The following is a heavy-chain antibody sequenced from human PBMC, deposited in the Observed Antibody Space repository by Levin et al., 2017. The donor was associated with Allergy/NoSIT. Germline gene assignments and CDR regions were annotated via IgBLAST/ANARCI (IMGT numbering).Heavy chain of an antibody. Sequence: SVKVSCKASGGTFSSYAISWVRQAPGQGLEWMGGIIPIFGTANYAQKFQGRVTITADESTSTAYMELSSLRSEDTAVYYCASPRQVSREYCSSTSCYWDAFDIWGQGTMVTVSS. CDR2: IIPIFGTA. CDR3: ASPRQVSREYCSSTSCYWDAFDI. D-gene: IGHD2-2*01. CDR1: GGTFSSYA. J-gene: IGHJ3*02. V-gene: IGHV1-69*13.